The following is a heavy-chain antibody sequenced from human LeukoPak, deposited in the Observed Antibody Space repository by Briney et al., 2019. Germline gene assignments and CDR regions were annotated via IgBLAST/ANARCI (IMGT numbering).Heavy chain of an antibody. CDR2: ISGSGGST. Sequence: PGGSLRLSCAASGFTLSSYAMSWVRQAPGKGLEWVSIISGSGGSTYYADSVKGRFTISRDNSKNTLYVQMNSLRAEDTAVYYCARGKNSYGPYLDYWGQGTLVTVSS. CDR3: ARGKNSYGPYLDY. J-gene: IGHJ4*02. V-gene: IGHV3-23*01. CDR1: GFTLSSYA. D-gene: IGHD5-18*01.